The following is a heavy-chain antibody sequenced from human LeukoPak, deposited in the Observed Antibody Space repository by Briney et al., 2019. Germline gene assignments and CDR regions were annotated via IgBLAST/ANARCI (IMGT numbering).Heavy chain of an antibody. V-gene: IGHV4-59*01. CDR2: IYDSGNT. J-gene: IGHJ6*03. CDR3: ARGFRLTTVTTLEDYYYYMDV. Sequence: SETLCLTCTVSGGSISSYYWSWIRQPPGKGLEWIGHIYDSGNTNYNPSLKSRVTISVDTSKNLSSLKLSSVTAADTAVYYCARGFRLTTVTTLEDYYYYMDVWGKGTTVTVSS. D-gene: IGHD4-17*01. CDR1: GGSISSYY.